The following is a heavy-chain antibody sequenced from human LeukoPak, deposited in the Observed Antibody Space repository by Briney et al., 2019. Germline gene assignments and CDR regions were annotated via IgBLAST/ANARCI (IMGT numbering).Heavy chain of an antibody. V-gene: IGHV4-61*02. J-gene: IGHJ4*02. CDR1: GGSISSGSYY. D-gene: IGHD2-15*01. CDR3: ARGGSGGYIGHNFDY. Sequence: SETLSLTCTVSGGSISSGSYYWSWIRQPAGKGLEWIGRIYTSGSTNYNPSLKSRVTISVDTSKNQFSLKLSSVTAADTAVYYCARGGSGGYIGHNFDYWGQGTLVTVSS. CDR2: IYTSGST.